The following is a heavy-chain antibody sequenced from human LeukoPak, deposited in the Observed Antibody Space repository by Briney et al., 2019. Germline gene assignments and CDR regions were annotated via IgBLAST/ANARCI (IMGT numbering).Heavy chain of an antibody. J-gene: IGHJ4*02. CDR1: GGSISSSSYY. CDR3: ASSKYYYGSGTG. D-gene: IGHD3-10*01. Sequence: SETLSLTCTVSGGSISSSSYYWGWIRQPPGKGLEWIGSIYYSGSTYYNPSLKSRVTISVDTSKNQFSLKLSSVTAADTAVYYCASSKYYYGSGTGWGQGTLVTVSS. CDR2: IYYSGST. V-gene: IGHV4-39*07.